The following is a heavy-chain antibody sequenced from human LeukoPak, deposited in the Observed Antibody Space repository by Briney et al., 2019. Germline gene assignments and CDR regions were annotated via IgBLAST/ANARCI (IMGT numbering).Heavy chain of an antibody. V-gene: IGHV1-69*02. D-gene: IGHD3-3*01. CDR2: IIPILGIA. Sequence: SVKVSCKASGGTFSSYTISWVRQAPGRGLEWMGRIIPILGIANYAQKFQGRVTITADKSTSTASMELSSLRSEVTAVYYCARGTSTIFGVVTGRDYYYYYMDVWGKGTTVTVSS. J-gene: IGHJ6*03. CDR1: GGTFSSYT. CDR3: ARGTSTIFGVVTGRDYYYYYMDV.